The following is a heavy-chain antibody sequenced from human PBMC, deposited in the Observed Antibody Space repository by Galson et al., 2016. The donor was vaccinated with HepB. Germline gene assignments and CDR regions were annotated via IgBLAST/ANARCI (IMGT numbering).Heavy chain of an antibody. V-gene: IGHV1-24*01. D-gene: IGHD4-17*01. CDR1: GYTLSELS. CDR3: ATIGTTVTPRGAFTGWFDP. Sequence: SVKVSCKVSGYTLSELSMHWVRQAPGKGLEWMGGFHPEDGKTIYARKFQGRVTMTGDTSTETAYMELSGLRSEDTALYYCATIGTTVTPRGAFTGWFDPWGQGTLVTVSS. J-gene: IGHJ5*02. CDR2: FHPEDGKT.